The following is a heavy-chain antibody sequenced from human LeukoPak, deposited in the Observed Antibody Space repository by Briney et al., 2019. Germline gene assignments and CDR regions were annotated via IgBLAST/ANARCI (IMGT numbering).Heavy chain of an antibody. V-gene: IGHV3-53*01. CDR3: ARDTWAYYMDV. CDR1: GFTVSSNY. CDR2: IYSGGST. J-gene: IGHJ6*03. Sequence: GGSLRLSCAASGFTVSSNYMSWVRQAPGKGLEWVSVIYSGGSTYYADSVKGRFTISRDNSKNTLYLQMNSLRVEDAAVYYCARDTWAYYMDVWGKGTTVTISS. D-gene: IGHD2/OR15-2a*01.